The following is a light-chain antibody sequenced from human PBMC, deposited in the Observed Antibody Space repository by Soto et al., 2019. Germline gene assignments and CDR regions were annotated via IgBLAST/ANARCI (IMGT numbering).Light chain of an antibody. Sequence: QSALTQPASVSGSPGQSITISCTGTSSDVGAYNYASWYQQHPGKAPKLMIFDVTNRPSGVSDRFSGSKSGNTASLTISGLQAEDEADYYCSSYTSSRSYVFGTGTKVTVL. CDR2: DVT. CDR1: SSDVGAYNY. V-gene: IGLV2-14*03. CDR3: SSYTSSRSYV. J-gene: IGLJ1*01.